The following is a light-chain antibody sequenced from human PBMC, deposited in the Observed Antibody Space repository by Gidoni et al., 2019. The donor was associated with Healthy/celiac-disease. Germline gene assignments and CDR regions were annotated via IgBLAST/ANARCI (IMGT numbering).Light chain of an antibody. J-gene: IGKJ4*01. CDR1: QGISNY. V-gene: IGKV1-27*01. CDR3: QKYNSAPNT. Sequence: DIQMSHSPSSLSASVGDRVTTTWRASQGISNYLAWYQQKPGKVPKLLIYAASTLQSGVPSRFSGSGSGTDFTLTISSLQPEDVATYYCQKYNSAPNTFGGGTKVEIK. CDR2: AAS.